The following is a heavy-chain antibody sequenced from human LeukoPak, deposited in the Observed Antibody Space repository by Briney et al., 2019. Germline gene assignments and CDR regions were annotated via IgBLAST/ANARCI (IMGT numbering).Heavy chain of an antibody. Sequence: GGSLRLSCAASGFTFSSYSMNWVRQAPGKGLEWVSSISSSSSYIYYADSVKGRFTISRDNAKNSLYLQMNSLGAEDTAVYYCASNPLSGGYCSSTSCYTDYWGQGTLVTVSS. V-gene: IGHV3-21*01. CDR3: ASNPLSGGYCSSTSCYTDY. CDR2: ISSSSSYI. D-gene: IGHD2-2*02. J-gene: IGHJ4*02. CDR1: GFTFSSYS.